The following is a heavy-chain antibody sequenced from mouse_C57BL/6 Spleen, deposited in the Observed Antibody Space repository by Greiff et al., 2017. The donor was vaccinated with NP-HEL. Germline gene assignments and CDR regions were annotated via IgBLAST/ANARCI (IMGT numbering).Heavy chain of an antibody. J-gene: IGHJ4*01. CDR2: IYPGDGDT. Sequence: QVQLQQSGPELVKPGASVKISCKAFGYAFSSSWMNWVKQRPGKGLEWIGRIYPGDGDTNNNGKFKGKATLTAVKSYSTAYMQLSSLTSEDSAVYFCARSYYSNLYYYARDYWGQGTSVTVSS. V-gene: IGHV1-82*01. CDR1: GYAFSSSW. CDR3: ARSYYSNLYYYARDY. D-gene: IGHD2-5*01.